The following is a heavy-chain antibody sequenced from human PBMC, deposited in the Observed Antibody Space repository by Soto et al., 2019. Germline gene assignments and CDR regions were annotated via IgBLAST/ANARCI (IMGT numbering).Heavy chain of an antibody. J-gene: IGHJ4*01. D-gene: IGHD3-10*02. Sequence: GESLKISCQGSVYIFTNYWIGWVRQMPGKGLEWMGIIYPGDSDTRYSPSFQGQVTISADKSISTAYLQWSSLKASDTAMYYCASLANMFDFANWGQGTLVTVSS. CDR1: VYIFTNYW. CDR2: IYPGDSDT. CDR3: ASLANMFDFAN. V-gene: IGHV5-51*01.